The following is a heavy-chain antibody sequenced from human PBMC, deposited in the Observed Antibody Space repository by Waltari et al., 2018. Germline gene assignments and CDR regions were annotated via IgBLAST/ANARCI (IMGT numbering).Heavy chain of an antibody. CDR2: SNPNSGGT. J-gene: IGHJ4*02. Sequence: QVQLVQSGAEVKKPGASLKVACKASGYTFTGYYMHWVRQAPGQGLEWMGWSNPNSGGTNYAQEFQGRVTMTRDTSISTAYMELSRLRSDDTAVYYCARRLDKHRPFDYWGQGTLVTVSS. CDR3: ARRLDKHRPFDY. D-gene: IGHD1-1*01. CDR1: GYTFTGYY. V-gene: IGHV1-2*02.